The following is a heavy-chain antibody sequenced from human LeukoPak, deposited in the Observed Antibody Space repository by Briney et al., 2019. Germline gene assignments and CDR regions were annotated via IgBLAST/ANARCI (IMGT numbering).Heavy chain of an antibody. CDR3: ARPADSGWYVFDY. V-gene: IGHV3-23*01. CDR1: GFTFSSYG. Sequence: PGGSLRLSCAAPGFTFSSYGMSWVRQAPGKGLEWVSTISGSGGTTYYAEFVKGRFTISRANSKNSMYLQMTRLRAKDPSVYYCARPADSGWYVFDYWGEGTLVTV. J-gene: IGHJ4*02. CDR2: ISGSGGTT. D-gene: IGHD6-19*01.